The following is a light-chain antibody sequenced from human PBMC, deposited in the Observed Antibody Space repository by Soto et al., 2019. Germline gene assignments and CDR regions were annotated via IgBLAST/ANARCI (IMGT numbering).Light chain of an antibody. CDR2: GAS. J-gene: IGKJ2*01. Sequence: EIVLTQSPGTLSLSPGERATLSCRASQRVRSTYLAWYQQKPGQAPRLLIYGASSRATGIPDRFSGSGSGTDFTLTISRLEPEDFAVYYCQRYDISPFPFGQGTKLQIK. V-gene: IGKV3-20*01. CDR1: QRVRSTY. CDR3: QRYDISPFP.